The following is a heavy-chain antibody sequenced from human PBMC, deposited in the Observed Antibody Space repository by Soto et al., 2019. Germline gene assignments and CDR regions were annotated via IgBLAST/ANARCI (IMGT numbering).Heavy chain of an antibody. V-gene: IGHV4-34*01. CDR1: GGSFSGYY. CDR3: ARGPRYNWNYHHSYYYYYYMDV. D-gene: IGHD1-7*01. J-gene: IGHJ6*03. CDR2: INHSGST. Sequence: SETLSLTCAVYGGSFSGYYWSWIRQPPGRVLEWIGEINHSGSTNYNPSLKSRVTISVDTSKNQFSLKLSSVTAADTAVYYCARGPRYNWNYHHSYYYYYYMDVWGKGTTVTVSS.